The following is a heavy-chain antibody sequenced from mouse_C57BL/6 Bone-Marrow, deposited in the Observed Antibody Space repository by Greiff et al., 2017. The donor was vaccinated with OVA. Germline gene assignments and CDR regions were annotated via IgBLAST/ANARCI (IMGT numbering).Heavy chain of an antibody. CDR2: IRNKPNGSTT. D-gene: IGHD1-1*01. J-gene: IGHJ2*01. Sequence: DVKLVESGGGLVQPGDSLSLSCAASGFTFTNYYMSWVRQPPGKALEWLAFIRNKPNGSTTEYSASVKGRFTISRDNSQSILYLQMNALRAEDSATYYCARYKGRVAVDCFDYWGQGTALTVSS. CDR1: GFTFTNYY. V-gene: IGHV7-3*01. CDR3: ARYKGRVAVDCFDY.